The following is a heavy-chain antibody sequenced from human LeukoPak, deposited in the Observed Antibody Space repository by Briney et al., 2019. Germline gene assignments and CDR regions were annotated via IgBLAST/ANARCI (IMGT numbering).Heavy chain of an antibody. J-gene: IGHJ4*02. Sequence: ASVKVSCKASGYTFTNSYIHWVRQAPGQGLEWMGKISPTGDSISYARRFQGRITLTTDTSTITLYMELSNLRSEDTSVYYCARGSVTTDASFDYWGQGTLVTVSS. CDR2: ISPTGDSI. CDR1: GYTFTNSY. CDR3: ARGSVTTDASFDY. D-gene: IGHD4-17*01. V-gene: IGHV1-46*01.